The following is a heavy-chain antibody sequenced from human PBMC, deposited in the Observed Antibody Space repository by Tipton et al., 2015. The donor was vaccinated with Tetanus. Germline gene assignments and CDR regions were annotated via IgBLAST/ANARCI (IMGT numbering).Heavy chain of an antibody. D-gene: IGHD6-6*01. Sequence: VQLVQSGPEVKKPGESLKISCKGSGYSFTSYWIGWVRQMPGKGLEWMGIIYPGDSDTRYSPSFQGQVTISADKSISTAYLQWSSLKASDTAMYYCARAYSSSSGTYYYGMDVWGQGTTVTVSS. CDR3: ARAYSSSSGTYYYGMDV. CDR1: GYSFTSYW. J-gene: IGHJ6*02. V-gene: IGHV5-51*01. CDR2: IYPGDSDT.